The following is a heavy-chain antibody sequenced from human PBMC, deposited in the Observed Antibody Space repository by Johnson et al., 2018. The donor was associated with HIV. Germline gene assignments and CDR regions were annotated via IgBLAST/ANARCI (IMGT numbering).Heavy chain of an antibody. CDR1: GFTFSSYA. CDR3: AKDVRVVVAATDAFDI. D-gene: IGHD2-15*01. Sequence: QVQLVESGGGVVQPGRSLRLSCAASGFTFSSYAMHWVRQAPGNGLEWVAVISYDGSNKYYADSVKGRFTISRDNSKNTLYLQMSSLRAEDTAVYYCAKDVRVVVAATDAFDIWGQGTMVTVSS. CDR2: ISYDGSNK. J-gene: IGHJ3*02. V-gene: IGHV3-30*04.